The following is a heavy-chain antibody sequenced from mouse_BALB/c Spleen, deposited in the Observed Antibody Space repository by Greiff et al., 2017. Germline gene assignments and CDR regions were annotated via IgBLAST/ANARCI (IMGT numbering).Heavy chain of an antibody. CDR3: ARSTALYYFDY. D-gene: IGHD1-2*01. CDR1: GYTFTSYW. Sequence: QVQLQQSGAELARPGASVKLSCKASGYTFTSYWMQWVKQRPGQGLEWIGAIYPGDGDTRYTQKFKGKATLTADKSSSTAYMQLSSLASEDSAVYYCARSTALYYFDYWGQGTTLTVSS. J-gene: IGHJ2*01. V-gene: IGHV1-87*01. CDR2: IYPGDGDT.